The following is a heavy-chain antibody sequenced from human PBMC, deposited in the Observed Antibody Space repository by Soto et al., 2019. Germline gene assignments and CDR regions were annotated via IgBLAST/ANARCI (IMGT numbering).Heavy chain of an antibody. Sequence: QVQLQQWGAGLLKPSEPLSLTCAVYGESFSGYYCSWIRQPPGKGLEWIGEINHSGSTNYHPSLKSRVTMSVDTSKNQFSLKLSSVTAADTAVYYCAGNIVATISAFDYWGQGTLVTVSS. V-gene: IGHV4-34*01. J-gene: IGHJ4*02. CDR2: INHSGST. CDR3: AGNIVATISAFDY. D-gene: IGHD5-12*01. CDR1: GESFSGYY.